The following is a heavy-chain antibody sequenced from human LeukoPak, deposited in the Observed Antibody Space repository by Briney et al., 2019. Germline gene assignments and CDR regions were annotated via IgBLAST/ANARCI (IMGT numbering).Heavy chain of an antibody. CDR1: GYSFKIYW. D-gene: IGHD2-2*01. Sequence: ESLKIHYKGSGYSFKIYWIGWVPQMSGKGLEWVGVIYPGDSDTRYSTSFQGHVTISVDKTINTAYQQSSSLKPSDTAMYFCASGYCSRPICAHNAFDIWGQGTMVTVSS. CDR3: ASGYCSRPICAHNAFDI. V-gene: IGHV5-51*01. CDR2: IYPGDSDT. J-gene: IGHJ3*02.